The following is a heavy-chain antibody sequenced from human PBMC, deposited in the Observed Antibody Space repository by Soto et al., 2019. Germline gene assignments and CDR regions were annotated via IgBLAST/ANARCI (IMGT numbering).Heavy chain of an antibody. Sequence: GGSLRLSCAASGFTFSSYWMSWVRQAPGKGLEWVANIKQDGSEKYYVDSVKGRFTISRDNAKNSLYLQMNSLRAEDTAVYYCARDLSVAQYYDSSGYPHGLFDYWGQGTLVTVSS. V-gene: IGHV3-7*03. J-gene: IGHJ4*02. CDR1: GFTFSSYW. CDR3: ARDLSVAQYYDSSGYPHGLFDY. D-gene: IGHD3-22*01. CDR2: IKQDGSEK.